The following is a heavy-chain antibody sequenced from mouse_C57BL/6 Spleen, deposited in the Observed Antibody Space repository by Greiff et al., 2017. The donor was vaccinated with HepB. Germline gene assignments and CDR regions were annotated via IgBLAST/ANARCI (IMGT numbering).Heavy chain of an antibody. D-gene: IGHD1-1*01. CDR2: IHPNSGST. Sequence: VQLQQPGAELVKPGASVKLSCKASGYTFTSYWMHWVKQRPGQGLEWIGMIHPNSGSTNYNEKFKSKATLTVDKSSSTAYMQLSSLTSEDSAVYYCASDYGSSWEFAYWGQGTLVTVSA. CDR3: ASDYGSSWEFAY. CDR1: GYTFTSYW. V-gene: IGHV1-64*01. J-gene: IGHJ3*01.